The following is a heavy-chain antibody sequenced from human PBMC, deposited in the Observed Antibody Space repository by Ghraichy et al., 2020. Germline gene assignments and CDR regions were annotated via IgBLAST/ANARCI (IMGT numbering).Heavy chain of an antibody. CDR1: GGSIGSGRYY. V-gene: IGHV4-39*01. D-gene: IGHD1-26*01. J-gene: IGHJ4*02. CDR3: ARSFIGWEDFGS. Sequence: SETLSLTCTVSGGSIGSGRYYWVWIRQPPGKGLEWIGTISYSGTPYYNPSLTSRVTISVDTSKNQFSLKLSSVTAADTAVYYCARSFIGWEDFGSWGQGSLVTVSS. CDR2: ISYSGTP.